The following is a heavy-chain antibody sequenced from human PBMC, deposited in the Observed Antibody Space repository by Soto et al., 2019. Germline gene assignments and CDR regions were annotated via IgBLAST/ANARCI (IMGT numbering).Heavy chain of an antibody. CDR3: AKDRLGARPFLNWFDP. J-gene: IGHJ5*02. CDR1: GFTFSSYA. Sequence: GGSLRLSCAASGFTFSSYAMSWVRQAPGKGLEWVSAISGSGGSTYYADSVKGRFTISRDNSKNTLYLQMNSLRAEDTAVYYCAKDRLGARPFLNWFDPWGQGTLVTVSS. CDR2: ISGSGGST. V-gene: IGHV3-23*01. D-gene: IGHD1-26*01.